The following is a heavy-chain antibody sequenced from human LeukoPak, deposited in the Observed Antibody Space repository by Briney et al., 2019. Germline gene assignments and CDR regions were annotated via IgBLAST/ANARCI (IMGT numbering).Heavy chain of an antibody. CDR2: IKQGGSEK. Sequence: GGSLRLSCAASGFTFSSYWMSWVRQAPGKGLEWVANIKQGGSEKYYVDSVKGRFTISRDNAKNSLYLQMNSLRAEDTAVYYCARDSPPSIAVAYGIDYWGQGTLVTVSS. D-gene: IGHD6-19*01. CDR1: GFTFSSYW. V-gene: IGHV3-7*01. J-gene: IGHJ4*02. CDR3: ARDSPPSIAVAYGIDY.